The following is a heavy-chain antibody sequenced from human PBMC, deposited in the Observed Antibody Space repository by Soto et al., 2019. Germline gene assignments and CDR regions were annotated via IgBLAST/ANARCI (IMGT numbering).Heavy chain of an antibody. CDR3: ARDKITGLFDY. D-gene: IGHD2-8*02. V-gene: IGHV4-59*12. Sequence: SETLSLTCTVSGGSISSYYWSWIRQPPGKGLEWIGYIYYSGSTGSTNYNPSLKSRVTISVDTSKNQFSLKLTSVTAADTAVYYCARDKITGLFDYRGQGTPVPVSA. CDR2: IYYSGSTGST. CDR1: GGSISSYY. J-gene: IGHJ4*02.